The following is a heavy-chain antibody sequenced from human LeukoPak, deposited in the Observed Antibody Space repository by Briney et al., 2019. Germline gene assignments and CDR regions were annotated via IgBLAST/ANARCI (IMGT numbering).Heavy chain of an antibody. D-gene: IGHD5-24*01. CDR2: IYYSGST. V-gene: IGHV4-59*08. Sequence: PSETLSLTCTVSGGSISSYYWSWIRQPPWKGLEWIGYIYYSGSTNYNPSLKSRVTISVDTSKNQFSLKLSSVTAADTAVYYCARLWDGFYYYGMDVWGQGTTVTVSS. CDR3: ARLWDGFYYYGMDV. J-gene: IGHJ6*02. CDR1: GGSISSYY.